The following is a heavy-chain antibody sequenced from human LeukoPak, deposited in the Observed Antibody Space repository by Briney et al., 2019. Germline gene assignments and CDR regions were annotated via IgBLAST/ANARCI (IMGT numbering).Heavy chain of an antibody. CDR3: ARERSRIAAAGTGMGY. CDR1: GYTFSGYY. CDR2: INPNSGGT. Sequence: ASVKVSCKASGYTFSGYYIFWVRRAPGQGLEWMGWINPNSGGTNYAPEFQGRLTMTRDTSITTAYMELSTLRSDDTAVYYCARERSRIAAAGTGMGYWGQGTLVTVSS. V-gene: IGHV1-2*02. J-gene: IGHJ4*02. D-gene: IGHD6-13*01.